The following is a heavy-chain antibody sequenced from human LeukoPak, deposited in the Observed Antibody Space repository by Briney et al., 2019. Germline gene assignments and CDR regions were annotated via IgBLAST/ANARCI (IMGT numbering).Heavy chain of an antibody. D-gene: IGHD3/OR15-3a*01. Sequence: PGGSLRLSCSASGFTLSSYSMNWVRQAPGKGLEWVSRISSTSRYIYSADSVKGRFTISRDNAKNSVYLQMNSLRAEDTAVYYCTREVAADDFSPGYWGQGPLVTVSS. CDR2: ISSTSRYI. V-gene: IGHV3-21*01. CDR1: GFTLSSYS. CDR3: TREVAADDFSPGY. J-gene: IGHJ4*02.